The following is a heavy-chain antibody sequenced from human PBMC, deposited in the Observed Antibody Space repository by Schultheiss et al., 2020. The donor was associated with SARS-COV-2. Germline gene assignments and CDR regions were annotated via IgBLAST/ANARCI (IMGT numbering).Heavy chain of an antibody. CDR2: IIPIFGIA. Sequence: SVKVSCKASGYTFTTYGISWVRQAPGQGLEWMGRIIPIFGIANYAQKFQGRVTITADKSTSTAYMELSSLRSEDTAVYYCASMTTVVPYGMDVWGQGTTVTVSS. CDR3: ASMTTVVPYGMDV. J-gene: IGHJ6*02. V-gene: IGHV1-69*04. CDR1: GYTFTTYG. D-gene: IGHD4-23*01.